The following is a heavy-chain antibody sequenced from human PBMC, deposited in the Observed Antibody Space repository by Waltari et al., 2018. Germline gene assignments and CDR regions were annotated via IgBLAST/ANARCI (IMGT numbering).Heavy chain of an antibody. J-gene: IGHJ5*02. V-gene: IGHV1-46*01. CDR2: VRPSGATE. Sequence: QVQLVQSGAEVKQPGASLKLSCKASGYTFTNFNLHWLRRAPGQGLEWLGIVRPSGATEIHAQRFQGRVSVTRDTSTSTLYLELRSLTSEDTATYYCVRDLGGSGNSWFDAWGQGSLVIVSS. D-gene: IGHD3-10*01. CDR3: VRDLGGSGNSWFDA. CDR1: GYTFTNFN.